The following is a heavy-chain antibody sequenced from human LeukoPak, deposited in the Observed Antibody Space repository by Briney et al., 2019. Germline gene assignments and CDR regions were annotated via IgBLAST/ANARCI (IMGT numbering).Heavy chain of an antibody. V-gene: IGHV3-15*01. J-gene: IGHJ1*01. Sequence: GGSLRLSCVASGFIFSDQYMDWVRQAPGKGLEWVARIKTKSDGGATDYAAPVKGRFTISRDDSKNALYLQMNSLKTEDTAVYYCTAAGSAWGQGTLVTVSS. CDR2: IKTKSDGGAT. CDR3: TAAGSA. CDR1: GFIFSDQY. D-gene: IGHD2-15*01.